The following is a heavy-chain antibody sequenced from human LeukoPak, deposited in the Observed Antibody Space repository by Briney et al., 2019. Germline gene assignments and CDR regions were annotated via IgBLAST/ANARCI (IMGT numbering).Heavy chain of an antibody. Sequence: ASVKVSCKASGYTFTSYGISWVRQAPGQGLEWMGWISAYNGNTNYAQKLQGRVTMTTDTSTSTAYMELRSLRSDDTAVYYCARDGASGSYPNYFDYWGQGTLVTVSS. D-gene: IGHD1-26*01. CDR3: ARDGASGSYPNYFDY. CDR2: ISAYNGNT. J-gene: IGHJ4*02. CDR1: GYTFTSYG. V-gene: IGHV1-18*01.